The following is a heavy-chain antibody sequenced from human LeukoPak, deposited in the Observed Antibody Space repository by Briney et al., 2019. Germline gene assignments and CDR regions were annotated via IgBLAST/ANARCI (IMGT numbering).Heavy chain of an antibody. CDR2: IIPILGIA. V-gene: IGHV1-69*04. CDR1: GGTFSSYA. J-gene: IGHJ4*02. CDR3: AGDSDIVVVPAAPFDY. D-gene: IGHD2-2*01. Sequence: SVTVSCKASGGTFSSYAISWVRQAPGQGLEWMGRIIPILGIANYAQKFQGRVTITADKSTSTAYMELSSLRSEDTAVYYCAGDSDIVVVPAAPFDYWGQGTLVTVSS.